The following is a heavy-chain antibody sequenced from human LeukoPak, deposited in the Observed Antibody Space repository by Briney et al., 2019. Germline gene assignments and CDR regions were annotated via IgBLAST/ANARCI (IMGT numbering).Heavy chain of an antibody. J-gene: IGHJ4*02. CDR2: ITGTGGST. CDR1: GFTFISYA. D-gene: IGHD6-19*01. CDR3: AKDGYSSGLDY. V-gene: IGHV3-23*01. Sequence: GGSLRLSCAASGFTFISYAMSWVRQAPEKGLEWMSVITGTGGSTYYADSVKGRFTISRDNSKNTLYLQMNSLRAEDTAVYYCAKDGYSSGLDYWGQGALVTVSS.